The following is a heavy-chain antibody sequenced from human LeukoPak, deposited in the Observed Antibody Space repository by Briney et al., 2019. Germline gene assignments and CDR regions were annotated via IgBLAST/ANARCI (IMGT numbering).Heavy chain of an antibody. D-gene: IGHD3-3*01. J-gene: IGHJ4*02. CDR2: INPNSGGT. Sequence: GASVKVSCNASGYTFTGYYMHWVRQAPGQGLEWMGRINPNSGGTNYAQKFQGRVTMTRDTSISTAYMELSRLRSDDTAVYYCARDMSRYYDFWSGYGSDYWGQGTLVTVSS. CDR1: GYTFTGYY. CDR3: ARDMSRYYDFWSGYGSDY. V-gene: IGHV1-2*06.